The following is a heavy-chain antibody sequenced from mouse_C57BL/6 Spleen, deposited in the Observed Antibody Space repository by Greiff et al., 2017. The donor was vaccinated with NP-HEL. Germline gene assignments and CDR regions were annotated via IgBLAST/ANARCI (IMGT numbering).Heavy chain of an antibody. Sequence: VQLQQPGAELVKPGASVKLSCKASGYTFTSYWMHWVKQRPGQGLEWIVMIHPNSGSTNYNEKFKSKATLTVDKSSSTAYMQLSSLTSEDSAVYYCAREGSYGKGFDYWGQGTTLTVSS. V-gene: IGHV1-64*01. CDR2: IHPNSGST. J-gene: IGHJ2*01. CDR3: AREGSYGKGFDY. CDR1: GYTFTSYW. D-gene: IGHD2-1*01.